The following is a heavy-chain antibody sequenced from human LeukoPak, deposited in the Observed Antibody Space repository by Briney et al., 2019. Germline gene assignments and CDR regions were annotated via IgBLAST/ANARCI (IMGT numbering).Heavy chain of an antibody. CDR3: ARDSWDYDSSGYYNY. Sequence: GGSLRLSCAASGFTFSSYAMHWVRQAPGKGLEWVAVISYDGSNKYYADSVKGRFTISRDNSKNTLYLQMNSLRAEDTAVYYCARDSWDYDSSGYYNYWGQGTLVTVSS. D-gene: IGHD3-22*01. CDR1: GFTFSSYA. J-gene: IGHJ4*02. V-gene: IGHV3-30-3*01. CDR2: ISYDGSNK.